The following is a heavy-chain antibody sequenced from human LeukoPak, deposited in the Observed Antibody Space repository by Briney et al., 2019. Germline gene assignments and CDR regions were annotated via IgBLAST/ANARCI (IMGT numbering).Heavy chain of an antibody. CDR3: ASLPTGSMIANY. CDR1: GFTFTSYY. J-gene: IGHJ4*02. CDR2: INPSGSTT. V-gene: IGHV1-46*01. Sequence: ASVKVSCKVSGFTFTSYYMHWARQAPGQGLEWMGIINPSGSTTNYAHKFQGRVTMTRDTSTSTVYLELSSLRSEDTAVYYCASLPTGSMIANYWGQGALVTVSS. D-gene: IGHD3-22*01.